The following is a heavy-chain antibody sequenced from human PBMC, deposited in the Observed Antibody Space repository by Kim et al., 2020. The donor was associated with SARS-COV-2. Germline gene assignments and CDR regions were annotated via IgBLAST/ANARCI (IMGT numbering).Heavy chain of an antibody. J-gene: IGHJ6*02. V-gene: IGHV1-69*13. Sequence: SVKVSCKASGGTFSSYAISWVRRAPGQGLEWMGGIIPIFGTANYAQKFQGRVTITADESTSTAYMELSSLRSEDTAVYYCARDDPRRWLVPKSYGMDVWGQGTTVTVSS. CDR2: IIPIFGTA. CDR3: ARDDPRRWLVPKSYGMDV. CDR1: GGTFSSYA. D-gene: IGHD6-19*01.